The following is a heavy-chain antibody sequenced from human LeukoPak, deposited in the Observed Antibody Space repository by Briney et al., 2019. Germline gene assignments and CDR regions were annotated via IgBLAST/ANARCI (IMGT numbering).Heavy chain of an antibody. J-gene: IGHJ4*02. CDR1: GGSISSSSYY. D-gene: IGHD6-19*01. V-gene: IGHV4-39*07. CDR2: IYYSGST. CDR3: AREDSSEGYFDY. Sequence: PSETLSLTCTVSGGSISSSSYYWGWIRQPPGKGLEWIGSIYYSGSTYYNPSLKSRVTISVDKSKNQFSLKLSSVTAADTAVYYCAREDSSEGYFDYWGQGTLVTVSS.